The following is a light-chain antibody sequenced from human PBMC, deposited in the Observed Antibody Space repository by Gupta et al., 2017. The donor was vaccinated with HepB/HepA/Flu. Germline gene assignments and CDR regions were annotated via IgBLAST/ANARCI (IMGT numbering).Light chain of an antibody. CDR1: KLGEKY. V-gene: IGLV3-1*01. CDR2: QDS. CDR3: QAWDSNTAM. J-gene: IGLJ3*02. Sequence: SYELPQPPSVSVSPGQTASITCSGDKLGEKYACWYQQKPGQSPVVLMYQDSKRPSGIPERFSGSNSGNTATLTISGTQAMDEADYCCQAWDSNTAMFGGGTKLTVL.